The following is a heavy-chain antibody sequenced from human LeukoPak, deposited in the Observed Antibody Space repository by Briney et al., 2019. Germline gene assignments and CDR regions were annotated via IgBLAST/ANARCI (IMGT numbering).Heavy chain of an antibody. D-gene: IGHD3-10*01. V-gene: IGHV1-8*01. CDR1: GYTFTSYD. CDR3: ARGNFQYYYGSGSYYPDDYYYYYMDV. J-gene: IGHJ6*03. CDR2: MNPNSGNT. Sequence: ASVKVSCKASGYTFTSYDINWVRQATGQGLEWMGWMNPNSGNTGYAQKFQGRVTMTRNTSISTAYMELSSLRSEDTAVYYCARGNFQYYYGSGSYYPDDYYYYYMDVWGKGTTVTISS.